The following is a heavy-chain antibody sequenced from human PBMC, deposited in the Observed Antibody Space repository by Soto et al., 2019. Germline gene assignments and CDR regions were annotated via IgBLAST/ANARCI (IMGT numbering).Heavy chain of an antibody. V-gene: IGHV3-64D*06. Sequence: GGSLRLSCSASGFTFSSYAMHWVRQAPGKGLEYVSAISSNGGSTYYADSVKGRFTISRDNSKNTLYLQMSSLRAEDTAVYYCVKEQYQYYDILTGYYLPHYYGMDVWGQGTTVTVSS. J-gene: IGHJ6*02. CDR1: GFTFSSYA. CDR2: ISSNGGST. D-gene: IGHD3-9*01. CDR3: VKEQYQYYDILTGYYLPHYYGMDV.